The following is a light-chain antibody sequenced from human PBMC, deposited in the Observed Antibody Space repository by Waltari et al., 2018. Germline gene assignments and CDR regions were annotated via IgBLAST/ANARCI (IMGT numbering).Light chain of an antibody. CDR3: QSFDSNVRGGVV. Sequence: QSILTQPTSVSGAPGPRVTIPCTGSSSNIGAGHDVHSYQAFPGTAPKLPIYGNNNRPSGVPDRFSGSKSGSSASLAINGLQAEDEADYYCQSFDSNVRGGVVFGGGTKVTVL. J-gene: IGLJ3*02. CDR2: GNN. CDR1: SSNIGAGHD. V-gene: IGLV1-40*01.